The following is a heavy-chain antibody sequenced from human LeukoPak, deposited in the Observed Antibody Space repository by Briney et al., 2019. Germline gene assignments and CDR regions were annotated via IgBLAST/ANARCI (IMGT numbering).Heavy chain of an antibody. V-gene: IGHV4-59*01. CDR1: GGYIRNYY. D-gene: IGHD3-10*01. J-gene: IGHJ6*02. CDR2: IYYIGST. Sequence: ADPLSLPCTVSGGYIRNYYLRWIRQPPRKGLDWIGYIYYIGSTHFNHSLKNRVTISVDTSKNQFSLKLSSVTAADTAVYYCAREVVTYYGSGSYYLDVWGQGTTVTVSS. CDR3: AREVVTYYGSGSYYLDV.